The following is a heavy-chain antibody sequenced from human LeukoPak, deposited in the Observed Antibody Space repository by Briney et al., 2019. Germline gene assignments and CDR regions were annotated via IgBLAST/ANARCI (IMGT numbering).Heavy chain of an antibody. J-gene: IGHJ4*02. Sequence: PGGSLRLSCAASGFTFSSYWLRWVRQAPGKGLEWVSYISSSSSTIYYADSVKGRFTISRDNAKNSLYLQMNSLRAEDTAVYYCASRGRRDGYIYWGQGTLVTVSS. CDR2: ISSSSSTI. V-gene: IGHV3-48*01. CDR3: ASRGRRDGYIY. CDR1: GFTFSSYW. D-gene: IGHD5-24*01.